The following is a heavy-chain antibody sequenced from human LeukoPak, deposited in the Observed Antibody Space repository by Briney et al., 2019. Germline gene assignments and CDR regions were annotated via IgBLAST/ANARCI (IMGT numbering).Heavy chain of an antibody. V-gene: IGHV3-11*03. CDR2: ISSSSSYT. D-gene: IGHD2-15*01. CDR1: GFTFSDYY. J-gene: IGHJ4*02. Sequence: PGGSLRLSCAASGFTFSDYYMSWIRQAPGKGLEWVSYISSSSSYTNYADSVKGRFSISRDNSKNTLFLQMNSLRTEDTALYYCARYCSGVSCYSGVDYWGQGTLVTVSS. CDR3: ARYCSGVSCYSGVDY.